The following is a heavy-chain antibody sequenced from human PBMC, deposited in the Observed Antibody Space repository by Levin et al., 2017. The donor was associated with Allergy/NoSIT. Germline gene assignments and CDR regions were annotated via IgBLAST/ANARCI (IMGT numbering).Heavy chain of an antibody. Sequence: GESLKISCAASGFTFSSYAMSWVRQAPGKGLEWVSAISGSGGSTYYADSVKGRFTISRDNSKNTLYLQMNSLRAEDTAVYYCAKPPANPEYYYDSSGYFDYWGQGTLVTVSS. V-gene: IGHV3-23*01. CDR2: ISGSGGST. CDR1: GFTFSSYA. CDR3: AKPPANPEYYYDSSGYFDY. J-gene: IGHJ4*02. D-gene: IGHD3-22*01.